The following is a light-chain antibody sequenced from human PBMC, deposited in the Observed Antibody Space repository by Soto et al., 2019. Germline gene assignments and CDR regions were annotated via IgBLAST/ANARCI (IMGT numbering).Light chain of an antibody. CDR1: QSVSSSQ. CDR2: GAS. J-gene: IGKJ5*01. Sequence: IVLTQSPGTLSLSPGERATLSCRASQSVSSSQLAWCQQKPGQAPRVIMYGASRRATGIPDRFSGGGSGTDFTLTISRLEPEDFAVYFCQQYAGPPTTFGQGTRPEIK. CDR3: QQYAGPPTT. V-gene: IGKV3-20*01.